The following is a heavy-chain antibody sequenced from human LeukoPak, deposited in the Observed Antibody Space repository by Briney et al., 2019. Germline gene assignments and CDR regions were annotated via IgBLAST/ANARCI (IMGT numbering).Heavy chain of an antibody. CDR3: AKVQGATYYYGMDV. Sequence: GGSLRLSCAASGFTFSSYAMSWVRQAPGKGLEWVSAISGSGGSTYYADSVKGRFTISRDNSKNTLYLQMNSLRAEDAAVYYCAKVQGATYYYGMDVWGQGTTVTVSS. CDR1: GFTFSSYA. J-gene: IGHJ6*02. CDR2: ISGSGGST. D-gene: IGHD1-26*01. V-gene: IGHV3-23*01.